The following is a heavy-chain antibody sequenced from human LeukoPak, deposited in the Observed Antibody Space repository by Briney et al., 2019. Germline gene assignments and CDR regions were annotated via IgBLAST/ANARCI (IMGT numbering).Heavy chain of an antibody. CDR2: ISSSGATI. V-gene: IGHV3-48*03. Sequence: GGSLRLSCAASGFTFSSYDMNWVRQAPGKGLEWVSYISSSGATIYYADSVKGRFTISRDNAKKSLYLQVNSLRAEDTAVYYCARVRSGSLDYWGQGTLVTVSS. J-gene: IGHJ4*02. CDR3: ARVRSGSLDY. CDR1: GFTFSSYD. D-gene: IGHD1-26*01.